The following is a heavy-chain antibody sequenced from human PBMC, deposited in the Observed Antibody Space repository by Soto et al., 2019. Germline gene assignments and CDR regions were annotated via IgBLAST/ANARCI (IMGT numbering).Heavy chain of an antibody. Sequence: EMQLVESGGGLIQPGGSLRLSCAASGFTVSSNYMTWVRQAPGKGLEWVSVLYAGGSTYYADSVKGRFTISRDNSKNTLYLQMNSLRAEDTAVYYCAKSSCWSYWYFDIWGRGTLVTVSS. CDR3: AKSSCWSYWYFDI. CDR1: GFTVSSNY. D-gene: IGHD6-19*01. J-gene: IGHJ2*01. CDR2: LYAGGST. V-gene: IGHV3-53*01.